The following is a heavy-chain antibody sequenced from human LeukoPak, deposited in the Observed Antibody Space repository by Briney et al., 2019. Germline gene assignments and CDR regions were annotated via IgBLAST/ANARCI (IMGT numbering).Heavy chain of an antibody. CDR2: INSSGST. Sequence: SETLSLTCTVSGGSISSYYWSWIRQPAGKGLEWIGRINSSGSTNYNPSLKSRVTMSVDTSKNQFSLKLSSVTAADTAVYYCAGSTVTTYQDAFDIWGQGTMVTVSS. CDR3: AGSTVTTYQDAFDI. J-gene: IGHJ3*02. V-gene: IGHV4-4*07. CDR1: GGSISSYY. D-gene: IGHD4-17*01.